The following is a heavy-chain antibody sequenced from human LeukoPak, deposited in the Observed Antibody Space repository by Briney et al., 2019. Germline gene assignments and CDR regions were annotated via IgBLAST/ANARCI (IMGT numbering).Heavy chain of an antibody. J-gene: IGHJ4*02. V-gene: IGHV3-15*01. CDR3: TTDLGYCSGGSSYSSNY. Sequence: GGSLRLSCAASGFTFSNAWMSWVRQAPGKGLEWVGRIKSKTDGGTTDYAAPVKGRFTISRDDSKNTLYLQMNSLKTEDTAVYYCTTDLGYCSGGSSYSSNYWGQGTLVTVSS. D-gene: IGHD2-15*01. CDR2: IKSKTDGGTT. CDR1: GFTFSNAW.